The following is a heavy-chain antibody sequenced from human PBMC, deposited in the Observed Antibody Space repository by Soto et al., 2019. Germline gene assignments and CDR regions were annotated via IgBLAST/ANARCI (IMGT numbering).Heavy chain of an antibody. V-gene: IGHV4-59*01. Sequence: QMQLQESGPGLVKPSETLSLFCSVSVDSITAYYLSWLRQSPGKELEWIGYIYHNGETNYNPSLKSRVTISADTSKTQFSLRLSSVTAADTGVYYCARDKGGELLKGSGMDVWGQGNTVIVSS. J-gene: IGHJ6*02. CDR1: VDSITAYY. CDR2: IYHNGET. CDR3: ARDKGGELLKGSGMDV. D-gene: IGHD1-26*01.